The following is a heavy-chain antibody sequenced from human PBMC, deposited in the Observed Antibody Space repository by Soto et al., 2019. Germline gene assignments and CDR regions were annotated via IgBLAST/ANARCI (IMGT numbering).Heavy chain of an antibody. Sequence: GGSLRLSCAASGFTFSSYSMNWVRRAPGKGLEWVSSISSSSSYIYYADSVKGRFTISRDNAKNSLYLQMNSLRAEDTAVYYCARDKASNWFDPWGQGTLVTVSS. CDR1: GFTFSSYS. CDR3: ARDKASNWFDP. CDR2: ISSSSSYI. V-gene: IGHV3-21*01. J-gene: IGHJ5*02.